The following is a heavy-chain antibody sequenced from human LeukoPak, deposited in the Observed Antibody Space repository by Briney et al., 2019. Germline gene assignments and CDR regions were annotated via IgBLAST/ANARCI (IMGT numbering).Heavy chain of an antibody. CDR2: IIPIFGTA. J-gene: IGHJ4*02. CDR3: ARSEYSGYVLV. D-gene: IGHD5-12*01. V-gene: IGHV1-69*06. CDR1: GYTFTGYY. Sequence: SVKVSCKASGYTFTGYYIHWVRQAPGQGLEWMGGIIPIFGTANYAQKFQGRVTITADKSTSTAYMELSSLRSEDTAVYYCARSEYSGYVLVWGQGTLVTVSS.